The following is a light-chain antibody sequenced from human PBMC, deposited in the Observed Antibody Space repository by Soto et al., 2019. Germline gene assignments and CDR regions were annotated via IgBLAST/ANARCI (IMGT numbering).Light chain of an antibody. CDR1: QSVSSY. CDR3: QQYGSSPKIT. CDR2: GAS. V-gene: IGKV3-20*01. Sequence: EIFLTQSPATLSVSPGDRATLSCRASQSVSSYLAWYQQKPGQAPRLLIYGASSRATGIPDRFSGSGSGTDFTLTISRLEPEDFAVYYCQQYGSSPKITFGQGTDWRL. J-gene: IGKJ5*01.